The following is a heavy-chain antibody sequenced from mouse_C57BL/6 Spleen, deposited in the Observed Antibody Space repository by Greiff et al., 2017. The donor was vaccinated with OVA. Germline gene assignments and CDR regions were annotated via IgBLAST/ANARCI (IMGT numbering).Heavy chain of an antibody. CDR1: GFNIKDDY. D-gene: IGHD2-13*01. V-gene: IGHV14-4*01. Sequence: EVQLQQSGAELVRPGASVKLSCTASGFNIKDDYMHWVKQRPEQGLEWIGWIDPENGDTEYASKFQGKATITADTSSNTAYLQLSSLTSEDTAVYYCTTVMKDYWGQGTTLTVSS. CDR3: TTVMKDY. J-gene: IGHJ2*01. CDR2: IDPENGDT.